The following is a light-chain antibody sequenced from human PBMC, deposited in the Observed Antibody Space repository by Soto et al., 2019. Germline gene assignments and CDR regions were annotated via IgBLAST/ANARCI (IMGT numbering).Light chain of an antibody. Sequence: EVVMTQYPDTLSVSPGERATLSCRASQNINDKLAWFQQKPGQVPRLLIIGASTTATGVPARFSGSGSGTEFPLTISGLQSEDFAVYYCQQYNDWPPFTFGPGTRVDVK. CDR3: QQYNDWPPFT. V-gene: IGKV3-15*01. CDR1: QNINDK. J-gene: IGKJ3*01. CDR2: GAS.